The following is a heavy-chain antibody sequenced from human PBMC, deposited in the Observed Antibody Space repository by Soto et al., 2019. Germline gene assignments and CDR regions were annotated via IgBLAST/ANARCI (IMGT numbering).Heavy chain of an antibody. CDR3: ARALADGMVV. J-gene: IGHJ6*02. CDR2: IVQDVTDR. D-gene: IGHD3-3*02. CDR1: GFSISRCW. Sequence: PGGSLRLSCEAGSGFSISRCWMARVRQAPGKGLEWVANIVQDVTDRYYLDSVTGRFTISGDNARNSMYLQMNSLRIEDTAVYYCARALADGMVVWGQGTTVTVYS. V-gene: IGHV3-7*03.